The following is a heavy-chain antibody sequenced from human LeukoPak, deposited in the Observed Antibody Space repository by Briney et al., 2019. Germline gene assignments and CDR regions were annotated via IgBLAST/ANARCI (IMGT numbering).Heavy chain of an antibody. D-gene: IGHD6-19*01. V-gene: IGHV3-23*01. CDR1: GFTFSSYA. CDR3: AKEKYSTGFFDY. J-gene: IGHJ4*02. CDR2: ISGSGGRT. Sequence: GASLRLSCAASGFTFSSYAMSWVRQAPGKGLEWVSAISGSGGRTYYADSVKGRFTISRDNSKNTLYLQMNSLRAEDTAVYCCAKEKYSTGFFDYWGQGTLVTVSS.